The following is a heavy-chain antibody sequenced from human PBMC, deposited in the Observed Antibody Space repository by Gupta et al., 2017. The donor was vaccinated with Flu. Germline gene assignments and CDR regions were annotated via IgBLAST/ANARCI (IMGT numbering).Heavy chain of an antibody. D-gene: IGHD5-12*01. V-gene: IGHV4-31*02. CDR2: IYYRGST. CDR3: AAHASGYRFLKY. Sequence: RWIRQSPGKGLELIGHIYYRGSTHYDPSLRSRVTISVDTSKNQFSLQLNSVTVADTAVYYCAAHASGYRFLKYWGQGAQVTVSS. J-gene: IGHJ4*02.